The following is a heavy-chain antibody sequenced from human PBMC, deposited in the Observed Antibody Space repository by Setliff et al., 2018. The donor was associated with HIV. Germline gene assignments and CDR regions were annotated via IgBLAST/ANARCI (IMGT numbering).Heavy chain of an antibody. J-gene: IGHJ4*02. Sequence: GSLRLSCAASGFTFGSYWMSWVRQAPGKGLEWVSSISDRAGTHYADSVKGRFTISRDNSKNTLYLQMNSLKSEDTALYYCTTGLMTVFGVITDCWGQGALVTVSS. V-gene: IGHV3-23*01. CDR3: TTGLMTVFGVITDC. CDR2: ISDRAGT. CDR1: GFTFGSYW. D-gene: IGHD3-3*01.